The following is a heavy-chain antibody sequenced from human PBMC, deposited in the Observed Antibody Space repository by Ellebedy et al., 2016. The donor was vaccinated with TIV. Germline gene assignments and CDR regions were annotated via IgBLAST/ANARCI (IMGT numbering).Heavy chain of an antibody. J-gene: IGHJ6*02. CDR2: IFPGDSGT. V-gene: IGHV5-51*01. CDR3: ARPSRPNYYYYGLDV. Sequence: GESLKISCKGSGYSLSNYWIAWVRQMPGKGQEWMGIIFPGDSGTHYSPSFRGKVTISADKSISTAYLQWSSLKASDTAMYYCARPSRPNYYYYGLDVWGQGTTVTVSS. D-gene: IGHD2-2*01. CDR1: GYSLSNYW.